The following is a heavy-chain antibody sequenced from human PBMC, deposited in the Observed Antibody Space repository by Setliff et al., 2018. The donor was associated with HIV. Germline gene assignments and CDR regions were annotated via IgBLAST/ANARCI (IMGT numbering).Heavy chain of an antibody. CDR1: DDSISSNY. V-gene: IGHV4-4*07. J-gene: IGHJ4*02. CDR2: IYTGGRT. CDR3: ARMYSGYDWSPAGARTRYFDY. Sequence: PSETLSLTCTVSDDSISSNYWSWIRQSAGKGLEWVGRIYTGGRTNYNPSLKGRVTMSVDTSKNQFSLNLSSVTAADTAVYYCARMYSGYDWSPAGARTRYFDYWGQGTLVTVSS. D-gene: IGHD5-12*01.